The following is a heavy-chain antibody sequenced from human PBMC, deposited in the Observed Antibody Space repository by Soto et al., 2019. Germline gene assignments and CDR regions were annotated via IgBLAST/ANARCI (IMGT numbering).Heavy chain of an antibody. V-gene: IGHV4-39*01. J-gene: IGHJ4*02. CDR1: GGSISSSSYY. Sequence: SSETLSLTCTVSGGSISSSSYYWGWIRQPPGKGLEWIGSIYYSGSTYYNPSLKSRVTISVDTSKNQFSLKLSSVTAADTAVYYCARVDVVGAIFDYWGQGTPVTVSS. D-gene: IGHD1-26*01. CDR3: ARVDVVGAIFDY. CDR2: IYYSGST.